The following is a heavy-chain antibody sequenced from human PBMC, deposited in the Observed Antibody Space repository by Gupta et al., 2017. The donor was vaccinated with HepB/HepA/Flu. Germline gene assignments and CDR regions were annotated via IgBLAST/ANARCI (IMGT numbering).Heavy chain of an antibody. CDR2: MNPDSGNT. CDR3: ARWGYVRTYHIDH. V-gene: IGHV1-8*01. D-gene: IGHD2-2*01. J-gene: IGHJ4*02. Sequence: QVQLVPAAAEVKKTGASVRVSCKASGYLFTNYEIIRVRQATGQGLEWMGWMNPDSGNTDYAQKFQGRVTMTRDTSINTAYMELSNLRSDDTAVYYCARWGYVRTYHIDHWGQGTLVTVSS. CDR1: GYLFTNYE.